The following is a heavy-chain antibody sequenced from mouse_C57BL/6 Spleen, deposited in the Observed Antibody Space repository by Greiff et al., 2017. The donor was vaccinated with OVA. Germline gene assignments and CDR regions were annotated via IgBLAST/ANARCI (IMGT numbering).Heavy chain of an antibody. J-gene: IGHJ1*03. CDR2: IPPNSGST. D-gene: IGHD1-1*01. CDR3: ARGMVVARYFDV. Sequence: QVQLQQPGAELVKPGASVKLSCKASGYTFTSYWMHWVKQRPGQGLEWIGMIPPNSGSTNYNEKFKSKATLTVDKSSSTAYMQLSSLTSEDSAVYYCARGMVVARYFDVWGTGTTVTVSS. V-gene: IGHV1-64*01. CDR1: GYTFTSYW.